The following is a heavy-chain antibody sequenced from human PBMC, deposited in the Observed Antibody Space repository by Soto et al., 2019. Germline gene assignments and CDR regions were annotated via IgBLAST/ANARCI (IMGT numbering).Heavy chain of an antibody. Sequence: PGGSLRLSCAASGFTFSSYSMNWVRQAPGKGLEWVSSISSSSSYIYYADSVKGRFTISRDNAKNSLYLQMNSLRAEDTAVYYCARGPREEWYSSGIGRDYWGQGTLVTVSS. V-gene: IGHV3-21*01. CDR3: ARGPREEWYSSGIGRDY. D-gene: IGHD6-19*01. J-gene: IGHJ4*02. CDR2: ISSSSSYI. CDR1: GFTFSSYS.